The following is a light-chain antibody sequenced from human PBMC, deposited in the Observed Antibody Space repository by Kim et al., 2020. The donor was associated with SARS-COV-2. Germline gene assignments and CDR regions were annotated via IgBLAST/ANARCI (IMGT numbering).Light chain of an antibody. CDR1: NIGSKS. V-gene: IGLV3-21*04. CDR2: YDT. J-gene: IGLJ2*01. Sequence: SYELTQPPSVSVAPGKTARITCGGNNIGSKSVHWYQQKPGQAPVLVIYYDTDRPSGIPERFSGSNSGNTATLTISRVEAGDEADYYCQVWDSSRVVFGGG. CDR3: QVWDSSRVV.